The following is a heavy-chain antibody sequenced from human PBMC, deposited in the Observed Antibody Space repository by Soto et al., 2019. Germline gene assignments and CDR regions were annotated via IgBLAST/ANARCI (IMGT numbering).Heavy chain of an antibody. Sequence: QVQLVQSGAEVKKPGSSVKVSCKASGGTFSSYAISWVRQAPGQGLEWMGGIIPIFGTANYAQKFQGRVTITADESTSTAYMELSSLRSEEPAVYYCARDRTYYDFWSGYPPYYYYGMEVWGQGTTVTVSS. CDR1: GGTFSSYA. V-gene: IGHV1-69*01. CDR3: ARDRTYYDFWSGYPPYYYYGMEV. D-gene: IGHD3-3*01. CDR2: IIPIFGTA. J-gene: IGHJ6*02.